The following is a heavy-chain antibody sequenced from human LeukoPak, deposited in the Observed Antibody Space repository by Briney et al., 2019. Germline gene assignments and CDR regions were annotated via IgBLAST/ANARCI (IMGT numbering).Heavy chain of an antibody. V-gene: IGHV4-59*12. CDR1: GGSISSYY. Sequence: SETLSLTCTVSGGSISSYYWSWILQPPGKGLEWIGYIYYSGSTNYNPSLKSRVTISVDTSKNQFSLKLSSVTAADTAVYYCARGPGYSSGWYAEYFQHWGQGTLVTVSS. D-gene: IGHD6-19*01. CDR3: ARGPGYSSGWYAEYFQH. J-gene: IGHJ1*01. CDR2: IYYSGST.